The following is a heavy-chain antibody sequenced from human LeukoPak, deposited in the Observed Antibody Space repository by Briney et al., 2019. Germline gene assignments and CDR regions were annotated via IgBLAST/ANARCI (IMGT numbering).Heavy chain of an antibody. D-gene: IGHD4-17*01. V-gene: IGHV3-30*18. Sequence: GGSLRLSCAASGFTFSSYGMHWVRQAPGKGLEWVAVISYDGSNKYYADSVKGRFTISRDNSKNTLYLQMNSLRVEDTAVYYCAKGYNADYGDHWGQGTLVTVSS. J-gene: IGHJ4*02. CDR3: AKGYNADYGDH. CDR2: ISYDGSNK. CDR1: GFTFSSYG.